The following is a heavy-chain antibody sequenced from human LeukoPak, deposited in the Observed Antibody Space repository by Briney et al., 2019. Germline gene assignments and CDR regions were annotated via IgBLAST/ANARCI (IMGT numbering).Heavy chain of an antibody. CDR2: IIPIFGTA. CDR1: GCTFSSYA. D-gene: IGHD2-2*01. V-gene: IGHV1-69*01. Sequence: SVKVSCKASGCTFSSYAITWVRQAPGQGLEWMGGIIPIFGTANYAQKFQGRVTITADESTSTAYMELSSLRSEDTAVYYCARGEGREDIVVVPAAMFDYWGQGTLVTVSS. J-gene: IGHJ4*02. CDR3: ARGEGREDIVVVPAAMFDY.